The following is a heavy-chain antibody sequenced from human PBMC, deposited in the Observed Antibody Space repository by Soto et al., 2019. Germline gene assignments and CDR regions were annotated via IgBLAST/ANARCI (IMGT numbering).Heavy chain of an antibody. V-gene: IGHV4-61*01. CDR2: IYYSGST. Sequence: SETLSLTCTVSGGSLSSGYYCWSWIRKPPGKGLEWIGYIYYSGSTNYNPSLKSRVTISVDTSKNQFSLKLSSVTAADTAVYYCARLITMVRGVPITPLITHFDYWGQGTLVTVSS. CDR1: GGSLSSGYYC. J-gene: IGHJ4*02. D-gene: IGHD3-10*01. CDR3: ARLITMVRGVPITPLITHFDY.